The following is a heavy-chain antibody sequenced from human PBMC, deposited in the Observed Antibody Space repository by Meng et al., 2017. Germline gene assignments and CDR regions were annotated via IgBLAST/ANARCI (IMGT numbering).Heavy chain of an antibody. D-gene: IGHD2-2*02. CDR2: INPNSGCT. Sequence: ASVKVSCKASGYTFTGYYMHWVRQAPGQGREWMGWINPNSGCTNYAQKFQGRVTMTRDTSISTAYMELSRLRSDDTAVYYCARVHVGFVVVPAAIAEGPDYYYYYMDVWGKGTTVTVSS. CDR3: ARVHVGFVVVPAAIAEGPDYYYYYMDV. J-gene: IGHJ6*03. V-gene: IGHV1-2*02. CDR1: GYTFTGYY.